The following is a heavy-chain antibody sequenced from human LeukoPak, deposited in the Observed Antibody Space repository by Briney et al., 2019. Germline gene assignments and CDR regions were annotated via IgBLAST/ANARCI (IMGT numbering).Heavy chain of an antibody. CDR1: GLTFSNYA. CDR2: ISGSGGST. Sequence: RTGGSLRLSCAASGLTFSNYAMSWVRQAPGKGLEWVSGISGSGGSTYYADSVKGRFTISRDNSKNTLYLQMNSLTDEDTAVYYCAKKWGVGTTTLDYFDYWGQGTLVTVSS. D-gene: IGHD1-26*01. CDR3: AKKWGVGTTTLDYFDY. V-gene: IGHV3-23*01. J-gene: IGHJ4*02.